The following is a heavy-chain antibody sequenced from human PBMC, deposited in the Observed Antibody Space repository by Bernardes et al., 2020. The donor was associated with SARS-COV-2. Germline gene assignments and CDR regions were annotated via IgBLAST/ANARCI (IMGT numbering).Heavy chain of an antibody. J-gene: IGHJ4*02. CDR2: IITDGSDI. V-gene: IGHV3-74*01. Sequence: GGSLRLSCVGSGFTFGSHWMHWVRQAPGKGLVWVSRIITDGSDISYADSVKGRFTISRDNAKNTLYLEMNSLRAEDTAVYYCARGHRVGSVVHFDYGGQGTLVTVSS. D-gene: IGHD1-26*01. CDR3: ARGHRVGSVVHFDY. CDR1: GFTFGSHW.